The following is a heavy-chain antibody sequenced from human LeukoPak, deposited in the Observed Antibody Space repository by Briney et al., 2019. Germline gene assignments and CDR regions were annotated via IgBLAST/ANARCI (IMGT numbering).Heavy chain of an antibody. CDR3: ARTRDYYYYMDV. CDR2: IYHRGST. J-gene: IGHJ6*03. Sequence: SETLSLTCAVSGYSISSGYYWGWIRQSPGKGLEWIGSIYHRGSTYYNPSLKSRVTISVDTSKNQFSLKLSSVTAADTAVYYCARTRDYYYYMDVWGKGTTVTVSS. CDR1: GYSISSGYY. V-gene: IGHV4-38-2*01.